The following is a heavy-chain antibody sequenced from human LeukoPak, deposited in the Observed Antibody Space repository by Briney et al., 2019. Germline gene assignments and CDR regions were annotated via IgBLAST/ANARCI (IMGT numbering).Heavy chain of an antibody. V-gene: IGHV3-23*01. Sequence: GGSLRLSCAASGFTFSSYAMSWVRQAPGKGLEWVSGISGSGGSTYYADSVKGRFTISRDNSKNTLFLQMNSLRAEDTAVYYCAKDDELHGHDYWGQGTLVTVSS. CDR1: GFTFSSYA. CDR3: AKDDELHGHDY. D-gene: IGHD3-10*01. J-gene: IGHJ4*02. CDR2: ISGSGGST.